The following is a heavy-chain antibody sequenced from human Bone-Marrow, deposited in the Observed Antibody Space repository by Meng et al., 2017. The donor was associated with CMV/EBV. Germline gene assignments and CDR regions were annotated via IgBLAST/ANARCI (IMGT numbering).Heavy chain of an antibody. CDR2: MNPNSGNT. V-gene: IGHV1-8*01. D-gene: IGHD5-24*01. J-gene: IGHJ6*02. Sequence: ASVKVSCKASGYTFTSYDINWVRQATGQGLEWMGWMNPNSGNTGYAQKFQGRVTMTRNTSISTAYMELSSLRSEDTAVYYCARGNSAKYYYGMDVWGQGNTVTVSS. CDR3: ARGNSAKYYYGMDV. CDR1: GYTFTSYD.